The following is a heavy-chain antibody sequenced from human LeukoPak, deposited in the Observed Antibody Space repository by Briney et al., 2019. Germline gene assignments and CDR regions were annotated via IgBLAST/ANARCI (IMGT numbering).Heavy chain of an antibody. V-gene: IGHV3-21*01. J-gene: IGHJ3*02. CDR3: AREIYSYGDYDAFDI. CDR2: ISSSSSYI. CDR1: GFTFSSYS. D-gene: IGHD5-18*01. Sequence: GGSLRLSCAASGFTFSSYSMNWVRQAPGKGLEWVSSISSSSSYIYYADSVKGRFTISRDNAKNSLYLQMNSLRAEDTAVYYCAREIYSYGDYDAFDIWGQGTMVTVSS.